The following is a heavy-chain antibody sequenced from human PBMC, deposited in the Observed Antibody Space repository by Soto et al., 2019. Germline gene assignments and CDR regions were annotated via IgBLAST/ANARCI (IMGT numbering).Heavy chain of an antibody. V-gene: IGHV4-39*01. CDR3: ARHLSPTTVTPDY. D-gene: IGHD4-17*01. J-gene: IGHJ4*02. Sequence: SETLSLTCTVSGGSISSSSYYWGWIRQPPGKGLEWIGSIYYSGSTYYNPSLKSRVTISVDTSKNQFSLRLSSVTAADTAVYYCARHLSPTTVTPDYWGQGTLVTVSS. CDR2: IYYSGST. CDR1: GGSISSSSYY.